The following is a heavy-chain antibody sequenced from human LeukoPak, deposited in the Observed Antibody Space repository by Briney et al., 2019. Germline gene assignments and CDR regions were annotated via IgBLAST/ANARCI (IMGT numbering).Heavy chain of an antibody. V-gene: IGHV3-23*01. D-gene: IGHD3-10*01. CDR1: GFTFSSYA. J-gene: IGHJ4*02. CDR2: ISGSGGST. Sequence: GGSLRLSCAASGFTFSSYAMCWGRQAPGKGLEWVSAISGSGGSTYYADSVKGRFTISRDNSKNTLYLQMNSLRAEDTAVYYCAKRRGSGSYYPLDYWGQGTLVTVSS. CDR3: AKRRGSGSYYPLDY.